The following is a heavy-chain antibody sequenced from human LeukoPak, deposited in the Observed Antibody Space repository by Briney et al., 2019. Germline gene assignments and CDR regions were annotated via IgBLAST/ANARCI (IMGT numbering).Heavy chain of an antibody. CDR1: GDTLSSHG. Sequence: KVSCKASGDTLSSHGITWVRQAPGRGPEWMGGIIPNFDTTNFAQKFQGRVTIATDESTNTAYMELSSLRSEDTAMYYCARHLVVVPWDAFDIWGQGTMVTVSS. CDR3: ARHLVVVPWDAFDI. D-gene: IGHD2-21*01. CDR2: IIPNFDTT. V-gene: IGHV1-69*05. J-gene: IGHJ3*02.